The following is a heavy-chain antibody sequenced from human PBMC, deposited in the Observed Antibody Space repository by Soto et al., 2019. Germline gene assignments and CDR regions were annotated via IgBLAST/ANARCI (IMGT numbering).Heavy chain of an antibody. D-gene: IGHD1-7*01. Sequence: HSSSLSNSCALGGRAVSGYYWSWIRQPPGKGLEWIGEINHSGSTNYNPSLKSRVTISLDKSENQFSLKVTSLTAADTAVYYCASRDPGTSVDYWGQGTLVTVSS. V-gene: IGHV4-34*01. J-gene: IGHJ4*02. CDR2: INHSGST. CDR1: GRAVSGYY. CDR3: ASRDPGTSVDY.